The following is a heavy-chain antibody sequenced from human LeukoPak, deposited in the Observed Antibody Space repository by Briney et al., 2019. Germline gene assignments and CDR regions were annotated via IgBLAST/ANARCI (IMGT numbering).Heavy chain of an antibody. D-gene: IGHD3-16*02. CDR1: GFTFSSYA. CDR2: ISGSGGST. CDR3: AGMITFGGVIDLFDY. V-gene: IGHV3-23*01. Sequence: GVSLRLSCAASGFTFSSYAMSWVRQAPGKGLEWVSAISGSGGSTYYADSVKGRFTISRDNSKNTLYLQMNSLRAEDTAVYYCAGMITFGGVIDLFDYWGQGTLVTVSS. J-gene: IGHJ4*02.